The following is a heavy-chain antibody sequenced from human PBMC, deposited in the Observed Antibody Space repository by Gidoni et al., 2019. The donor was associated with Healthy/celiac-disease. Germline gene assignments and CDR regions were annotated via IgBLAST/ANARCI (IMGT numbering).Heavy chain of an antibody. CDR3: ARDRVRSSSSPDAFDI. CDR2: IIPIFGTA. V-gene: IGHV1-69*01. Sequence: QVQLVQSGAEVKKPGSSVKVSCKASGGPFSSYAISWVRQDPGQGLEWMGGIIPIFGTANYAQKFQGRVTITADESTSTAYMELSSLRSEDTAVYYCARDRVRSSSSPDAFDIWGQGTMVTVSS. D-gene: IGHD6-13*01. J-gene: IGHJ3*02. CDR1: GGPFSSYA.